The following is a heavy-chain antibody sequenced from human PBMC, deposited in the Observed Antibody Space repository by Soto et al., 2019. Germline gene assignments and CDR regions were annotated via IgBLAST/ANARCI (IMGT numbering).Heavy chain of an antibody. CDR3: AKLTEAGWGGVDV. CDR1: GYTLSSYA. D-gene: IGHD3-16*01. V-gene: IGHV3-23*01. CDR2: ITGGGDDT. Sequence: PGGSLRLSCAASGYTLSSYAMCWVRQAPGKGLEWVSAITGGGDDTYYADSVKGRFTISRDNSKNTLYLQMNSLRAEDTALYYCAKLTEAGWGGVDVWGRGTTVTVSS. J-gene: IGHJ6*02.